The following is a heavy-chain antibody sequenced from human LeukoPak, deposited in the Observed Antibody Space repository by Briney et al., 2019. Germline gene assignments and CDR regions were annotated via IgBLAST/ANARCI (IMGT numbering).Heavy chain of an antibody. Sequence: SQTLSLTCAISGDSVSNDTAAWSWIRQSPSRGLEWLGRTYYRSKWYYDYAISVKSRMTIDLETSKNRFSLRLNSVTPDDTAVYYCARLRRYIKQATSRMDVWGQGTTVTVSS. CDR2: TYYRSKWYY. V-gene: IGHV6-1*01. D-gene: IGHD5-18*01. CDR1: GDSVSNDTAA. J-gene: IGHJ6*02. CDR3: ARLRRYIKQATSRMDV.